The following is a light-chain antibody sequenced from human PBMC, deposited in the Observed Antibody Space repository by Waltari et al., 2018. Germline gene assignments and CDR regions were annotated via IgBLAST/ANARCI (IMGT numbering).Light chain of an antibody. CDR3: QQYYSTPWT. CDR1: RSVLYSSNNKKY. J-gene: IGKJ1*01. V-gene: IGKV4-1*01. Sequence: DIVMTQYPDSLAVSLGERATINCRSSRSVLYSSNNKKYITWYQQKPGQPPKLLIYWASTRESGVPDRFSGSGSGTDFTLTISSLQAEDVAVYYCQQYYSTPWTFGQGTKVEIK. CDR2: WAS.